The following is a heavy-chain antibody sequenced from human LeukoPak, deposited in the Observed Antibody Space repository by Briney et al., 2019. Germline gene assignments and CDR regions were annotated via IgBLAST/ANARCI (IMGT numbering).Heavy chain of an antibody. CDR1: GFTSSSYA. CDR2: ISGSGGST. CDR3: ATTPLWFGELPDDY. D-gene: IGHD3-10*01. Sequence: PGGSLRLSCAASGFTSSSYAMSWVRQAPGKGLEWVSAISGSGGSTYCADSVKGRFTISRDNSKNTLYLQMNSLRAEDTAVYYCATTPLWFGELPDDYWGQGALVTVSS. J-gene: IGHJ4*02. V-gene: IGHV3-23*01.